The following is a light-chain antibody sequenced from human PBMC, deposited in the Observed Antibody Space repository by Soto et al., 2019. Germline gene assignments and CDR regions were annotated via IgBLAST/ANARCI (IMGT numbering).Light chain of an antibody. V-gene: IGKV3-11*01. CDR1: QSVSSY. CDR3: KQLGNGPLT. Sequence: EVVLTQSPATLSLSPGESATLSCRASQSVSSYLAWYQQKLGQAPRLLIYDASNRATGIPARFSGSGSGTAFTLPTGSLGLEDFAFYFCKQLGNGPLTFGGGTKGRSN. J-gene: IGKJ4*01. CDR2: DAS.